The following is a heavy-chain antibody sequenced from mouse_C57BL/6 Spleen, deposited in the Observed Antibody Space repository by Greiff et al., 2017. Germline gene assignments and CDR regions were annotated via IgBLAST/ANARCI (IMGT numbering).Heavy chain of an antibody. D-gene: IGHD1-1*01. CDR1: GYSFTDYN. V-gene: IGHV1-39*01. CDR3: ARSSYYYSSSYGYAMDY. J-gene: IGHJ4*01. Sequence: VQLQQSGPELVKPGASVKISCKASGYSFTDYNMNWVKQSNGKSLEWIGVINPNYGTTSYNQKFKGKATLTVDQSSSTAYMQLNSLTSEDSTVYYCARSSYYYSSSYGYAMDYWGQGTSVTVSS. CDR2: INPNYGTT.